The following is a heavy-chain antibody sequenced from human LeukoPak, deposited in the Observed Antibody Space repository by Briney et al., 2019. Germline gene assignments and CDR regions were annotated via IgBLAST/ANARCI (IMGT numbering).Heavy chain of an antibody. Sequence: PGGSLRLSCAASGFTFSSYAMHWVRQAPGKGLEWVAVISYDGSNKYYADSVKGRFTISRDNSKNTLYLQMNSLRAEDTAVYYCATRYCGGDCYTPPDAFDIWGQGTMVTVSS. CDR2: ISYDGSNK. V-gene: IGHV3-30*04. D-gene: IGHD2-21*02. J-gene: IGHJ3*02. CDR3: ATRYCGGDCYTPPDAFDI. CDR1: GFTFSSYA.